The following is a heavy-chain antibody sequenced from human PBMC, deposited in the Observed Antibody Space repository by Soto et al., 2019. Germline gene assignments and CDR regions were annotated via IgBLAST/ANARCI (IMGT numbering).Heavy chain of an antibody. D-gene: IGHD2-15*01. CDR2: IYYSGST. CDR3: ARSGYCSGGSCYDLWYYYYGMDV. CDR1: GGSISSGGYY. J-gene: IGHJ6*02. Sequence: SETLSLTCTVSGGSISSGGYYWSWIRQHPGKGLEWIGYIYYSGSTYYNPSLKSRVTISVDTSKNQFSLKLSSVTAADTAVYYCARSGYCSGGSCYDLWYYYYGMDVWGQGTTVTVS. V-gene: IGHV4-31*03.